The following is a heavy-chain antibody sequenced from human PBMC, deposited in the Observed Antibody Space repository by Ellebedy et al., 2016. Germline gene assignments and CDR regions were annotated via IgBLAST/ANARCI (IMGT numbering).Heavy chain of an antibody. Sequence: GGSLRLSXAASGFTFSSYWMTWVRQAPGKGLEWVANIKHDGSEKNYVDSVKGRFTISRDNAKNSLFLQMNSLRAEDTAVYYCASIHTSSWYSRGYWGQGTLVTVSS. CDR3: ASIHTSSWYSRGY. J-gene: IGHJ4*02. D-gene: IGHD6-13*01. CDR1: GFTFSSYW. V-gene: IGHV3-7*01. CDR2: IKHDGSEK.